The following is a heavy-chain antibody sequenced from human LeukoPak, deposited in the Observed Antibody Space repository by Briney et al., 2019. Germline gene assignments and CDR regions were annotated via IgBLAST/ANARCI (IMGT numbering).Heavy chain of an antibody. J-gene: IGHJ4*02. Sequence: GESLKISCKGSGYSFTTYWIGWVRQMPGKGLEWMGIIDPGDSDTRYSPSFQGRVTISVDKSISTAFLQWSSLKASDTAIYYCARPGSSGWPPDYWGQGTLVTVSS. D-gene: IGHD6-19*01. V-gene: IGHV5-51*01. CDR2: IDPGDSDT. CDR3: ARPGSSGWPPDY. CDR1: GYSFTTYW.